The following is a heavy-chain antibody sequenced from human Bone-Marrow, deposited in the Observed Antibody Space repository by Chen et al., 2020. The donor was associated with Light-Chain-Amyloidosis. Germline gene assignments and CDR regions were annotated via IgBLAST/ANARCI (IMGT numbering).Heavy chain of an antibody. D-gene: IGHD1-7*01. CDR1: GYSFRNYW. CDR2: IWPGDSDT. J-gene: IGHJ3*02. CDR3: ATRTQQLISDAFDI. V-gene: IGHV5-51*03. Sequence: EVQLVQSGAEIKKAGESLRISCKASGYSFRNYWIGWVRQMPGKGLEWMGIIWPGDSDTRYSSSFRGQVTISVDTSITTAYLQWNSLKASDTAVYYCATRTQQLISDAFDIWGRGTLVTVSS.